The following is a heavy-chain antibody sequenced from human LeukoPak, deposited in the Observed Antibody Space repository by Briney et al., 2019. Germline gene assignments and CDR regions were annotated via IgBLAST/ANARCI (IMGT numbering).Heavy chain of an antibody. V-gene: IGHV1-18*01. CDR1: GYTFTSYG. CDR3: ARGRVRPNWFDP. CDR2: ISAYNGNT. J-gene: IGHJ5*02. Sequence: ASVKVSCKASGYTFTSYGISWVRQAPGQGLEWMGWISAYNGNTNYAQKFQGRVTMTRNTSISTAYMELSSLRSEDTAVYYRARGRVRPNWFDPWGQGTLVTVSS.